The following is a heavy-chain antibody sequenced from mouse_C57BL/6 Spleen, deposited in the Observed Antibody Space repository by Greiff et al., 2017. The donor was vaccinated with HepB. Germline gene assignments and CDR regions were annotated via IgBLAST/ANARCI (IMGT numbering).Heavy chain of an antibody. CDR1: GYTFTSYW. CDR3: ARWVTTVVEESFDY. V-gene: IGHV1-55*01. J-gene: IGHJ2*01. CDR2: IYPGSGST. D-gene: IGHD1-1*01. Sequence: QVQLQQPGAELVKPGASVKMSCKASGYTFTSYWITWVKQRPGQGLEWIGDIYPGSGSTNYNEKFKSKATLTVDTSSSTAYMQLSSLTSEDSAVYYCARWVTTVVEESFDYWGQGTTLTVSS.